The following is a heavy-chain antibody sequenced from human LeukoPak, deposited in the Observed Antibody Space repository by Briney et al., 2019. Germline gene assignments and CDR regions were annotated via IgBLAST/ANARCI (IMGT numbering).Heavy chain of an antibody. Sequence: SGGSLRLSCAASGFTFSSYWMSWVRQVPGKGLEWVSGINWNGGSTGYADSVKGRFTISRDNAKNSLYLQMNSLRAEDTALYYCARVGSEEGYYFDYWGQGTPVTVSS. CDR3: ARVGSEEGYYFDY. J-gene: IGHJ4*02. V-gene: IGHV3-20*04. D-gene: IGHD2-15*01. CDR1: GFTFSSYW. CDR2: INWNGGST.